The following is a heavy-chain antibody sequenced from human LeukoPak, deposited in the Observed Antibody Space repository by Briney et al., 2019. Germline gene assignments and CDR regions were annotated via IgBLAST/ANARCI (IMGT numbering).Heavy chain of an antibody. CDR3: ASQSFGELAY. J-gene: IGHJ4*02. CDR2: IKQDGSEK. D-gene: IGHD3-10*01. V-gene: IGHV3-7*01. CDR1: GFNFRDYW. Sequence: GGSLRLSCGASGFNFRDYWMSWVRQAPGKGLEWVANIKQDGSEKYYVDSVKGRFTISRDNAKKSLYLQMNRLRAEDTAVYYCASQSFGELAYWGQGTLVTVSS.